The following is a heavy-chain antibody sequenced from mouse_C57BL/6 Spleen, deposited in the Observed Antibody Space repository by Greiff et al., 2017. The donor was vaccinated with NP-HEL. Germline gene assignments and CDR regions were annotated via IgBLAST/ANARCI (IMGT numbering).Heavy chain of an antibody. CDR3: ARSTMAHYAMDY. D-gene: IGHD2-1*01. V-gene: IGHV1-82*01. J-gene: IGHJ4*01. CDR1: GYAFSSSW. Sequence: VQLQQSGPELVKPGASVKISCKASGYAFSSSWMNWVKQRPGKGLEWIGRIYPGDGDTNYNGKFKGKATLTADKSSSTAYMQLSSLTSEDSAVYFCARSTMAHYAMDYWGQGTSVTVSS. CDR2: IYPGDGDT.